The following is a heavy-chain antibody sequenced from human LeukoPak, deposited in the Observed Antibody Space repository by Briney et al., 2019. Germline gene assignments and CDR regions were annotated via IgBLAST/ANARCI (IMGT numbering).Heavy chain of an antibody. J-gene: IGHJ4*02. Sequence: GGSLGLSCAGSGFNFSSYGMSWVRQGPGEGLGLVSAISGSGGSTYYADSVKGRFTISRDNSKNTLYLQMNSLRAEDTAVYYCAKVSIVVVPAATNFDYWGQGTLVTVSS. D-gene: IGHD2-2*01. CDR2: ISGSGGST. V-gene: IGHV3-23*01. CDR3: AKVSIVVVPAATNFDY. CDR1: GFNFSSYG.